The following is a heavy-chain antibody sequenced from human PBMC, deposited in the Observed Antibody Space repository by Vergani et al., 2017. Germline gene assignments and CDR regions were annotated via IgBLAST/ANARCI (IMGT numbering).Heavy chain of an antibody. D-gene: IGHD6-25*01. Sequence: EVQLVESGGGLVQPGGSLRLSCAASGFTFSSYEMNWVRQAPGKGLEWVSYISSSGSTIYYADSVKGRVTISRDNAKNSLYLRMNSLRAEDTAVYYCARGAAPDYYYYGMDVWGQGTTVTVSS. V-gene: IGHV3-48*03. CDR3: ARGAAPDYYYYGMDV. CDR2: ISSSGSTI. CDR1: GFTFSSYE. J-gene: IGHJ6*02.